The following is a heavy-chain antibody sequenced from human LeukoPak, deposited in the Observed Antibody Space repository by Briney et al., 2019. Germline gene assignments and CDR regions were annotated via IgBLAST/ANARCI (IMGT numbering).Heavy chain of an antibody. CDR3: AKNADFWSGYYDY. J-gene: IGHJ4*02. CDR1: GFTFSSYA. CDR2: ISGSGAST. Sequence: GGSLRLSCAASGFTFSSYAISWVRQAPGKGLEWVLVISGSGASTYYADSVKGRFTISRDNSKNTLYLQMNSLRAEDTAVYYCAKNADFWSGYYDYWGQGTLVTVSS. V-gene: IGHV3-23*01. D-gene: IGHD3-3*01.